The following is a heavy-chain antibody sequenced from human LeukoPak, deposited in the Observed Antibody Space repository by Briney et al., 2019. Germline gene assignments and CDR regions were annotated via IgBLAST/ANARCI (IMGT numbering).Heavy chain of an antibody. CDR3: ATHWLEATKMYSYWFDP. J-gene: IGHJ5*02. V-gene: IGHV4-4*09. CDR2: IYRGETT. CDR1: GGSINNYW. Sequence: SENLSLTCSVSGGSINNYWWSWIRQPPGKGLEWIGYIYRGETTNYNPSLKSRVTLSVDTSKNQISLNLNSVTASDTAVYYCATHWLEATKMYSYWFDPWGQGTLVTVSS. D-gene: IGHD1/OR15-1a*01.